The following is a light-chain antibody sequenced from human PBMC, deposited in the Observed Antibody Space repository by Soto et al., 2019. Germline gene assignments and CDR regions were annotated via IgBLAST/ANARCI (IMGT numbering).Light chain of an antibody. CDR2: NNN. Sequence: QLVLTQPPSASGTPGQRVTISCSGSSSNIGSNTVNWYQQLPGTAPKLLIYNNNQRPSGVPDRFSGSKSGTSASLAISGLQSEDEADYYCATWDDSLNGPVFGGGTQLTVL. CDR3: ATWDDSLNGPV. CDR1: SSNIGSNT. V-gene: IGLV1-44*01. J-gene: IGLJ3*02.